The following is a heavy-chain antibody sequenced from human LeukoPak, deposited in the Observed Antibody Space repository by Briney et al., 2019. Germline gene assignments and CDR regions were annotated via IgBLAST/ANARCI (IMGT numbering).Heavy chain of an antibody. V-gene: IGHV1-2*02. CDR1: GYTFTGYY. Sequence: ASVKVSCKASGYTFTGYYMHWVRQAPGQGLEWMGWINPNSGGTNYAQKFQGRVTMTRDTSISTAYLELSRLRSDDTAVYYCARDLRYYDILTGADYGMDVWGQGTTVTVSS. D-gene: IGHD3-9*01. CDR2: INPNSGGT. J-gene: IGHJ6*02. CDR3: ARDLRYYDILTGADYGMDV.